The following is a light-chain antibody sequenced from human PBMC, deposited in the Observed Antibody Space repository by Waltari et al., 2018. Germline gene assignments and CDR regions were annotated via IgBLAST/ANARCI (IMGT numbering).Light chain of an antibody. CDR3: AAWDDSLSGHVV. CDR1: SSNIGSNY. Sequence: QSVLTQPPSASGTPGQRVTISCSGSSSNIGSNYVYWYQQLPGTAPNHLIYRNNQRPSGVPDRFSGSKYGTSASLAISGRRSEDEADYYCAAWDDSLSGHVVFGGGTKLTVL. V-gene: IGLV1-47*01. J-gene: IGLJ2*01. CDR2: RNN.